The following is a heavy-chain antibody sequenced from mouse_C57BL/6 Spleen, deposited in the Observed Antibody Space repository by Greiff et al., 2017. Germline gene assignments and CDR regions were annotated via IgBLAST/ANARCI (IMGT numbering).Heavy chain of an antibody. J-gene: IGHJ2*01. CDR1: GFTFTDYY. D-gene: IGHD2-5*01. CDR3: ARYNHSNYEGDDFDY. V-gene: IGHV7-3*01. Sequence: EVHLVESGGGLVQPGGSLSLSCAASGFTFTDYYMSWVRQPPGKALEWLGFIRNKANGYTTEYSASVKGRFTISRDNSQSILYLQMNALRAEDSATYYCARYNHSNYEGDDFDYWGQGTTLTVSS. CDR2: IRNKANGYTT.